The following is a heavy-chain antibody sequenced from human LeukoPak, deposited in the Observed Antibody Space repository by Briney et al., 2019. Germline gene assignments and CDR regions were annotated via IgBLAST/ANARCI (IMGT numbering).Heavy chain of an antibody. J-gene: IGHJ4*02. Sequence: GASVKVSCKASGGTFSTFTISWVRQAPGQDLEWMGGIIPILGTTNYAQKFQGRVTITADDSTSTTYMELSSLRSEDTAIYYCANRVMPRLPTASITPAFSSDYWGQGTLVTVSS. V-gene: IGHV1-69*13. CDR1: GGTFSTFT. D-gene: IGHD1-14*01. CDR2: IIPILGTT. CDR3: ANRVMPRLPTASITPAFSSDY.